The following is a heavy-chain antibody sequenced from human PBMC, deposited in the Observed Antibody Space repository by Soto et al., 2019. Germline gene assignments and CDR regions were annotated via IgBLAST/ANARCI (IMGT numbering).Heavy chain of an antibody. D-gene: IGHD3-10*01. CDR2: ISFDGNNY. J-gene: IGHJ6*02. CDR1: GFTFSSHA. CDR3: ARDAGIQYQWYGMDV. V-gene: IGHV3-30-3*01. Sequence: QVQLVEFGGGVVQPGRSLRLSCAASGFTFSSHAMHWVRQAPGKGLEWVAVISFDGNNYYHADSVKGRFTSSRDNSKNTLYMQMNSLRADDTGVYYCARDAGIQYQWYGMDVWGQGTTVTVSS.